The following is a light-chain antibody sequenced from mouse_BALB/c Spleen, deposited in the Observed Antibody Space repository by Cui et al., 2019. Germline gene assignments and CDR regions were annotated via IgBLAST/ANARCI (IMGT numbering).Light chain of an antibody. Sequence: QIVLTHSPALISAYLGEEITLTCSASSSVSYMHWYQQKSGTSPKLLIYSISNLASGVPSRFSGSGSGTFYSLTISSVEAEDAADYYCHQWSSYPWTFGGGTKLEIK. CDR2: SIS. CDR1: SSVSY. CDR3: HQWSSYPWT. J-gene: IGKJ1*01. V-gene: IGKV4-80*01.